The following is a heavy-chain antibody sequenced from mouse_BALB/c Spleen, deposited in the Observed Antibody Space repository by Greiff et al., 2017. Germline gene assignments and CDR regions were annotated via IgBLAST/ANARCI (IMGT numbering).Heavy chain of an antibody. CDR1: GYTFTSYW. CDR2: INPSNGRT. Sequence: QVQLQQPGAELVKPGASVKLSCKASGYTFTSYWMHWVKQRPGQGLEWIGEINPSNGRTNYNEKFKSKATLTVDKSSSTAYMQLSSLTSEDSAVYYCARKEYAWFAYWGQGTLVTVSA. D-gene: IGHD5-1*01. V-gene: IGHV1S81*02. J-gene: IGHJ3*01. CDR3: ARKEYAWFAY.